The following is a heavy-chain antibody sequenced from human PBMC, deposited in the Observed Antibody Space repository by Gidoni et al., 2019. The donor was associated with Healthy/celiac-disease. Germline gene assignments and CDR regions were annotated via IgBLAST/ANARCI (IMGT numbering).Heavy chain of an antibody. D-gene: IGHD5-18*01. CDR1: GFTFTSYG. V-gene: IGHV3-33*08. J-gene: IGHJ5*02. Sequence: VRLVESGGGVVQPGRSLRRSCAASGFTFTSYGMHWVRQAPGKGLGWVAVIWYDGSNKCYADSVKVRFTISRDNSKNMLYLQMNSLRAADTAVYYCARDRVDTAYLNWFDPWGQGTLVTVSS. CDR2: IWYDGSNK. CDR3: ARDRVDTAYLNWFDP.